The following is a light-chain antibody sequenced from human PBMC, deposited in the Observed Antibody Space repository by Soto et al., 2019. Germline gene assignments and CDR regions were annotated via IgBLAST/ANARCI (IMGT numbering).Light chain of an antibody. CDR3: SSYTSISTVV. Sequence: QSVLAQPAPVSGSPGQTIIISCTGTSSDVGGYSYVSWYQQHPGKAPKLIIYEVTNRPSGVSHRFSGSKSGNTASLTISGLQAEDDSHYYCSSYTSISTVVFGGGTKLTVL. V-gene: IGLV2-14*01. CDR1: SSDVGGYSY. J-gene: IGLJ2*01. CDR2: EVT.